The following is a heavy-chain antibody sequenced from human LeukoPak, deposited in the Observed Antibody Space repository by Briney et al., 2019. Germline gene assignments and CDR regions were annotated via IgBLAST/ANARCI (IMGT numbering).Heavy chain of an antibody. CDR2: ISAYNGNT. V-gene: IGHV1-18*01. CDR3: ARANSIRYYMDV. J-gene: IGHJ6*03. D-gene: IGHD4-11*01. Sequence: ASVKVSCKASGYTFTSYGISWVRQAPGQGLEWMGWISAYNGNTNYVQKLQGRVTMTTDTSTSTAYMELRSLRSDDTAVYYCARANSIRYYMDVWGKGTTVTVSS. CDR1: GYTFTSYG.